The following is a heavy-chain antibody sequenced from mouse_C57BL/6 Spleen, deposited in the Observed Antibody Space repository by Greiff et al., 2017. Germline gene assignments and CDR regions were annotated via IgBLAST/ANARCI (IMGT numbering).Heavy chain of an antibody. CDR3: ARYSNYVDY. CDR1: GYTFTDYY. J-gene: IGHJ2*01. V-gene: IGHV1-26*01. Sequence: EVQLQQSGPELVKPGASVKISCKASGYTFTDYYMNWVKQSHGKSLEWIGDINPNNGGTSYNQKFKGKATLTVDKSSSTAYMELRSLTSEESAVYYCARYSNYVDYWGQGTTLTVSS. CDR2: INPNNGGT. D-gene: IGHD2-5*01.